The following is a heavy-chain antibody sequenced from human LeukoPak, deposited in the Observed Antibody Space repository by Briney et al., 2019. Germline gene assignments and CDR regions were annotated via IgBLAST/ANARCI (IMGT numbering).Heavy chain of an antibody. D-gene: IGHD3-3*01. J-gene: IGHJ4*02. Sequence: SETLSLTCTVSGGSISSSSYYWGWIRQPPGKGLEWIGSIYHSGSTYYNPSLKSRVTISVDTSKNQFSLKLSSVTAADTAVYYCAKLNNYDLMIDYWGQGTLVTVSS. V-gene: IGHV4-39*07. CDR3: AKLNNYDLMIDY. CDR2: IYHSGST. CDR1: GGSISSSSYY.